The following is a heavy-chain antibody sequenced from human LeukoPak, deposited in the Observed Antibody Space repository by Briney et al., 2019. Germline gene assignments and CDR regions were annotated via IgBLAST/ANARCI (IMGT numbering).Heavy chain of an antibody. CDR3: ARGGDFDHHYRDV. J-gene: IGHJ6*03. CDR1: GFTFSTYG. V-gene: IGHV3-48*03. CDR2: ITSGSNI. Sequence: GGSLRLSCAASGFTFSTYGINWVRQAPGKGLEWVSNITSGSNIYYADFVKGRFTISRDNSKNSLYVQMNSLRADDTAVYYCARGGDFDHHYRDVWGKGTTVTVSS. D-gene: IGHD3-16*01.